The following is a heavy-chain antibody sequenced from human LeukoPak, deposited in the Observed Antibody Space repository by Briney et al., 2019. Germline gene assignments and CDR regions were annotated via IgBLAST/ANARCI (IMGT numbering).Heavy chain of an antibody. V-gene: IGHV4-34*01. CDR3: GNSRYGDYFDY. CDR2: INHSGST. CDR1: GGSFSGYY. J-gene: IGHJ4*02. D-gene: IGHD4-17*01. Sequence: SETLSLTCAVYGGSFSGYYWSWIRQPPGKGLGWIGEINHSGSTNYNPSLKSRVTISVDTSKNQFSLKLSSVTAADTAVYYCGNSRYGDYFDYWGQGTLVTVSS.